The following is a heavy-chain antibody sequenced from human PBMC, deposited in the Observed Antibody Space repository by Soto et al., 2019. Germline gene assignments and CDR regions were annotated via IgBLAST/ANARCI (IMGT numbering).Heavy chain of an antibody. V-gene: IGHV4-30-4*01. D-gene: IGHD3-3*01. J-gene: IGHJ1*01. CDR1: GGSISSGDYY. CDR3: ARFTAFWSGYYKAEYFQH. CDR2: IYYSGST. Sequence: SETLSLTCTVSGGSISSGDYYWSWIRQPPGKGLEWIGYIYYSGSTYYNPSLKSRVTISVDTSKNQFSLKPSSVTAADTAVYYCARFTAFWSGYYKAEYFQHWGQGTLVTVSS.